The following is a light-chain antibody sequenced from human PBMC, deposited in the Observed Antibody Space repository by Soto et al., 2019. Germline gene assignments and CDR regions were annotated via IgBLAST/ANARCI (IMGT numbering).Light chain of an antibody. V-gene: IGLV2-14*01. Sequence: QSVLTQPASVSGSPGQSITISCTGTASDAGGYNYISWYQQHPGKAPKLVIYEVSNRPSGVSNRFSGSKSGNTASLTISGLQAEDEADYYCSSYTTSNTLFGGGTKLTVL. CDR3: SSYTTSNTL. CDR2: EVS. CDR1: ASDAGGYNY. J-gene: IGLJ3*02.